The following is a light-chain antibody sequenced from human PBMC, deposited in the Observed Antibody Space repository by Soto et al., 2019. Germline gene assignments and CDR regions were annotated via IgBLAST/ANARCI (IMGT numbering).Light chain of an antibody. CDR2: GNN. CDR3: AAWDDSLYGYV. J-gene: IGLJ1*01. CDR1: SSNIGSTT. Sequence: QSVLTQSPSASGTPGQRVTISCSGSSSNIGSTTVNWYQQLPGTAPKLPIYGNNQRPSGVPDRFSGSKSGTSASLAISGLQSEDEADYYCAAWDDSLYGYVFGTGTKGTVL. V-gene: IGLV1-44*01.